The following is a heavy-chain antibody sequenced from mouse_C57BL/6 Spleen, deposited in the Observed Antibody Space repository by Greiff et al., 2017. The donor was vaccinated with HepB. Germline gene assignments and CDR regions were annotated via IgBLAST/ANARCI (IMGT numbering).Heavy chain of an antibody. V-gene: IGHV1-5*01. CDR3: TTGYSGPRGSLDY. Sequence: VKLLQSGTVLARPGASVKMSCKTSGYTFTSYWMHWVKQRPGQGLEWIGAIYTGNSDTRYNQKVKGKAKLTAVTSASTTYMELSSLTNEESAVYYCTTGYSGPRGSLDYWGQGTSVTVSS. J-gene: IGHJ4*01. CDR2: IYTGNSDT. D-gene: IGHD3-1*01. CDR1: GYTFTSYW.